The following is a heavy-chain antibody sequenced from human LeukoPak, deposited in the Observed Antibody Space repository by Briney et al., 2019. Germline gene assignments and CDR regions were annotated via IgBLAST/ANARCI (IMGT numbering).Heavy chain of an antibody. CDR3: ARAKLQLWYSGTDRWLQSPAYFDY. J-gene: IGHJ4*02. Sequence: SETLSLTCTVSGGSISSSSYYWGWIRQPPGKGLEWIGSIYYSGSTYYNPSLKSRVTISVDTSKNQFSLKLSSVTAADTAVYYCARAKLQLWYSGTDRWLQSPAYFDYWGQGTLVTVSS. CDR1: GGSISSSSYY. D-gene: IGHD5-24*01. V-gene: IGHV4-39*07. CDR2: IYYSGST.